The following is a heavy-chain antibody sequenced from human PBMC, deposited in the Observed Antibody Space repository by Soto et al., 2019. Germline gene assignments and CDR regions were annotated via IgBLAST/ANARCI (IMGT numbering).Heavy chain of an antibody. CDR3: ASNPSTVNYYCDF. D-gene: IGHD2-2*01. Sequence: GGSLRLSCAAAGFIFSSYGMHWVRQAPGKGLEWVSVIWYDGSNRHYADSVKGRFTISRDNSKNMVYLQMNSLRVDDTAVYYCASNPSTVNYYCDFWGQGALVTVSS. CDR2: IWYDGSNR. V-gene: IGHV3-33*01. J-gene: IGHJ4*02. CDR1: GFIFSSYG.